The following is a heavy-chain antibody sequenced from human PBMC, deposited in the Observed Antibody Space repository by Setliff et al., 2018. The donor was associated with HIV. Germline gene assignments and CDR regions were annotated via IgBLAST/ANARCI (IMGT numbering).Heavy chain of an antibody. CDR3: ATSPPSDWPFNAFDI. Sequence: PSETLSLTCTVSGVSVSSYYWCWIRQPPGKGLEWIGYIHYTGSSNYNPSLKRRVTISVDTSENQFSLKLSSVTAADTAIYYCATSPPSDWPFNAFDIWGQGTMVTVSS. CDR1: GVSVSSYY. CDR2: IHYTGSS. V-gene: IGHV4-59*02. J-gene: IGHJ3*02. D-gene: IGHD3-9*01.